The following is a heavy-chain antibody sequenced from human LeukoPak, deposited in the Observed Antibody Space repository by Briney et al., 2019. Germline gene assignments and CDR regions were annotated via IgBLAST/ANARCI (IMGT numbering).Heavy chain of an antibody. V-gene: IGHV3-74*01. D-gene: IGHD5-24*01. CDR1: GFTFSSYW. Sequence: TGGSLRLSCAASGFTFSSYWMHWVRQAPGKGLVWVSRIDGDGSSTTYVDSVMGRFTISRDNAKNSLYLQMNSLTAEDTAVYYCARDDGYIDYWGQGTLVTVSS. J-gene: IGHJ4*02. CDR3: ARDDGYIDY. CDR2: IDGDGSST.